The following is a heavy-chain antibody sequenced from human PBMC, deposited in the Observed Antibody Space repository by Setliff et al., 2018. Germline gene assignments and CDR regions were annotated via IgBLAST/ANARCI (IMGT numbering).Heavy chain of an antibody. CDR3: ARVSQYSSGWYYYYYGMDV. D-gene: IGHD6-19*01. CDR1: GGSISSSSYY. CDR2: IYYSGST. J-gene: IGHJ6*02. V-gene: IGHV4-39*07. Sequence: SETLSLTCTVSGGSISSSSYYWGWIRQPPGKGLEWIGSIYYSGSTYYNPSLKSRVTISVDTTKNQFSLKLSSVTAADTAVYYCARVSQYSSGWYYYYYGMDVWGQGTTVTVSS.